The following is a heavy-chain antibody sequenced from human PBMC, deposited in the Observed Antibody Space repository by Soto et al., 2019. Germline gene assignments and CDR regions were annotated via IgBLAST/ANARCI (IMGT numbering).Heavy chain of an antibody. CDR1: GGTFSSYA. D-gene: IGHD2-15*01. CDR2: IIPIFGTA. J-gene: IGHJ5*02. Sequence: QVQLVQSGAEVKKPGSSVKVSCKASGGTFSSYAISWVRQAPGQGLEWMGGIIPIFGTANYAQKFQGRVTITADEATSTAYMELSSLRSEDTAVYYCVYCSGGSCYSNPWFDPWGQGTLVTVSS. CDR3: VYCSGGSCYSNPWFDP. V-gene: IGHV1-69*01.